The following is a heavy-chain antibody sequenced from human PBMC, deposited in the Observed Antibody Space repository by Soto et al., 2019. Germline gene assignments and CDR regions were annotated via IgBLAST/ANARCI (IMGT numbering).Heavy chain of an antibody. V-gene: IGHV4-59*01. CDR3: ARSYDSSGYYYFDY. CDR2: IYYSGST. J-gene: IGHJ4*02. D-gene: IGHD3-22*01. CDR1: GGSISSYY. Sequence: SETLYLTCTVSGGSISSYYWSWIRQPPGKGLEWIGYIYYSGSTNYNPSLKSRVTISVDTSKNQFSLKLSSVTAADTAVYYCARSYDSSGYYYFDYWGQGTLVTVSS.